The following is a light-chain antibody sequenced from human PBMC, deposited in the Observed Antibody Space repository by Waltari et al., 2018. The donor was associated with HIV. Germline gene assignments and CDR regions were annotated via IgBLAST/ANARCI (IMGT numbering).Light chain of an antibody. CDR1: SSVVGCYNH. CDR3: SSYTSSRTVV. Sequence: QSALTQPASVSGSPGQSIRLSCTGASSVVGCYNHVSWYQHHPGKAPKLIIYDFSTRPSGVSNRFSGSKSGTTASLTIAGLQAEDEADYYCSSYTSSRTVVFGGGTKLTVL. J-gene: IGLJ2*01. V-gene: IGLV2-14*03. CDR2: DFS.